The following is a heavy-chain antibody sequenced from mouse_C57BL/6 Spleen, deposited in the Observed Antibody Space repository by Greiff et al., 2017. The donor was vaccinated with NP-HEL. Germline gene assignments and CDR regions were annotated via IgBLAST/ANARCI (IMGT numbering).Heavy chain of an antibody. CDR3: AREGDWDAYYFDY. CDR2: ISYDGSN. Sequence: EVKLQESGPGLVKPSQSLSLTCSVTGYSITSGYYWSWIRQFPGNKLEWMGYISYDGSNNYNPSLKNRISITRDTSKNQFFLKLNSVTTEDTATYYCAREGDWDAYYFDYWGQGTTLTVSS. V-gene: IGHV3-6*01. J-gene: IGHJ2*01. D-gene: IGHD4-1*01. CDR1: GYSITSGYY.